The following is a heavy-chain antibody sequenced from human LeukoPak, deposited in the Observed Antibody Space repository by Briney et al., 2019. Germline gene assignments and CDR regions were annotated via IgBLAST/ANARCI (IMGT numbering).Heavy chain of an antibody. J-gene: IGHJ5*02. CDR3: ARDVVSTMKFPVAPSDP. D-gene: IGHD3-22*01. CDR2: INPNSGGT. V-gene: IGHV1-2*02. Sequence: ASVKVSCKASGYTFTGYYMHWVRQAPGQGLEWMGWINPNSGGTNYAQKFQGRVTMTRDTSISTAYMELRSLRSDDTAVYYCARDVVSTMKFPVAPSDPWGQGTLVTVSS. CDR1: GYTFTGYY.